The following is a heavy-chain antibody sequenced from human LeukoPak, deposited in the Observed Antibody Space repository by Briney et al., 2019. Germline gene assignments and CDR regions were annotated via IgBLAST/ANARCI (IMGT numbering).Heavy chain of an antibody. CDR1: GFTFSSYW. D-gene: IGHD3-10*01. CDR2: IGSSDTSI. V-gene: IGHV3-48*03. Sequence: GGSLRLSCAASGFTFSSYWMSWVRQAPGKGLEWVSHIGSSDTSIDYADSVKGRFTISRDNAKNSLFLQMNSLRAEDTAVYYCVRSTGFGELFPFDYWGQGTQVTVSS. J-gene: IGHJ4*02. CDR3: VRSTGFGELFPFDY.